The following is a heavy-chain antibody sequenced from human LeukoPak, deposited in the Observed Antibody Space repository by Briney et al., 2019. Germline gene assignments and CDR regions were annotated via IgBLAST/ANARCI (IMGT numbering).Heavy chain of an antibody. CDR3: AREAGYCSGGSCYYGMDV. V-gene: IGHV3-21*01. Sequence: GGSLRLSCAASGFTFSSYSMNWVRQAPGKGLEWVSSISSSSSYIYYADSVKGRFTISRDNAKNSLYLQMNSLRAEDTAVYYCAREAGYCSGGSCYYGMDVWGQGATVTVSS. J-gene: IGHJ6*02. CDR1: GFTFSSYS. D-gene: IGHD2-15*01. CDR2: ISSSSSYI.